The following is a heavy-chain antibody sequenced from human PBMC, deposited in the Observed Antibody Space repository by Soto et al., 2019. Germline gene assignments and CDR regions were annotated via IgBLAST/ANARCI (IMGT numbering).Heavy chain of an antibody. V-gene: IGHV4-59*01. CDR2: IYYSGST. CDR1: GGSISCSY. J-gene: IGHJ4*02. CDR3: ARSLGITGTMFYFDY. D-gene: IGHD1-7*01. Sequence: SETLSLTCTVSGGSISCSYWRWLRQPPGKGLEWIGYIYYSGSTNYNPSLKSRVTISVDTSKNQFSLKMSSVTAADTAVYYCARSLGITGTMFYFDYWGQGTLVTVSS.